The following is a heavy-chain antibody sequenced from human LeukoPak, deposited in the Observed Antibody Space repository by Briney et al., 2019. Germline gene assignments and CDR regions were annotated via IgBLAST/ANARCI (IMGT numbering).Heavy chain of an antibody. Sequence: GGSLRLSCAASGFTFSSSGMNWVRQAPGKGLEWVSSISSSSSYIYYADSVKGRFTISRDNAKNSLYLQMNSLRAEDTAVYYCARDRYDSSGYYGCWGQGTLVTVSS. CDR2: ISSSSSYI. D-gene: IGHD3-22*01. J-gene: IGHJ4*02. CDR1: GFTFSSSG. V-gene: IGHV3-21*01. CDR3: ARDRYDSSGYYGC.